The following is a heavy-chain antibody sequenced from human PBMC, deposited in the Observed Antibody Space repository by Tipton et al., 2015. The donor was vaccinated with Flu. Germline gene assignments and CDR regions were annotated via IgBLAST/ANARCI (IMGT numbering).Heavy chain of an antibody. Sequence: GSLRLSCAASGFTFSSFWMHWVRQAPGKGLEWVAHIRSDETTEYADSVKGRFTISRDNSKDMLYLQMNSLRAEDTAVFYCAKSGGFDSWNQGALVIVSS. CDR1: GFTFSSFW. V-gene: IGHV3-30*02. CDR3: AKSGGFDS. CDR2: IRSDETTE. J-gene: IGHJ4*02. D-gene: IGHD1-26*01.